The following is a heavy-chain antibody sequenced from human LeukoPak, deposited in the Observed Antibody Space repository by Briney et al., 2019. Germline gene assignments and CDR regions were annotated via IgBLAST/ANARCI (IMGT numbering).Heavy chain of an antibody. J-gene: IGHJ5*02. V-gene: IGHV1-8*01. Sequence: ASVKVSCKASGYTFTSYDINWVRQATRQGLEWMGWMNPNSGNTGYAQKFQGRVTMTRNTSISTAYMELSSLRSEDTAVYYCARASDILTGPNWFDPWGQGTLVTVSS. CDR3: ARASDILTGPNWFDP. CDR2: MNPNSGNT. CDR1: GYTFTSYD. D-gene: IGHD3-9*01.